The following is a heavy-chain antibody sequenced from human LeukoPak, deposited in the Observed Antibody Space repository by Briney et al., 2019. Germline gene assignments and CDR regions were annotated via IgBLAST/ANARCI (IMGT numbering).Heavy chain of an antibody. CDR1: GYSFTAYY. CDR2: INPNSGGT. V-gene: IGHV1-2*02. J-gene: IGHJ4*02. D-gene: IGHD6-19*01. Sequence: GASVKVSCKASGYSFTAYYMHWARQAPGQGLEWMGWINPNSGGTNYAQKFQGRVTMTRDTSISTAYMELSRLRSDDTAVYYCARAAEYSSGWYVHYWGQGTLVTVSS. CDR3: ARAAEYSSGWYVHY.